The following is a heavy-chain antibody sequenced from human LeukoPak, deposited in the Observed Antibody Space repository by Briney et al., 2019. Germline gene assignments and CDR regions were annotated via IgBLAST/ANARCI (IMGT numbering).Heavy chain of an antibody. D-gene: IGHD1-26*01. Sequence: GGSLRLSCTVSGFTFSNYNMNWVRQAPGQALEWVSSITSDSRYMYYGDSVKGRFTISRDNAKSSLFLQMDSLRDEDTAVYYCARDPYSGTYGHLYYYYMDVWGKGTTVTVSS. CDR1: GFTFSNYN. J-gene: IGHJ6*03. V-gene: IGHV3-21*01. CDR2: ITSDSRYM. CDR3: ARDPYSGTYGHLYYYYMDV.